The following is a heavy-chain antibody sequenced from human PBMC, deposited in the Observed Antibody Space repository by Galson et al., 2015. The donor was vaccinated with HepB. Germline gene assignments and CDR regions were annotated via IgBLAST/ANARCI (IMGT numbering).Heavy chain of an antibody. Sequence: SLRLSCAASGFTFSSYAMSWVRQAPGKGLEWVSAISGSGGSTYYADSVKGRFTISRDNSKNTLYLQMNSLRAEDTAVYYCAKSPDIVVVPTYYMDVWGKGTTVTVSS. CDR1: GFTFSSYA. V-gene: IGHV3-23*01. J-gene: IGHJ6*03. D-gene: IGHD2-2*01. CDR3: AKSPDIVVVPTYYMDV. CDR2: ISGSGGST.